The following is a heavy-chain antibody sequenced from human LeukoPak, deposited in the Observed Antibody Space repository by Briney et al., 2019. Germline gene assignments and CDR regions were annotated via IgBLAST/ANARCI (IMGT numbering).Heavy chain of an antibody. Sequence: GGSLRLSCVASGFSISSHWMSWVRQAPGKRLEWVASLKEDVSARNLVDSVKGRFTISTDNAKNSLYLQMNSLRVEDTAVYYCARGPTYGSRSDFLESWGLGTLVTVSS. CDR1: GFSISSHW. CDR2: LKEDVSAR. D-gene: IGHD3-10*01. J-gene: IGHJ4*02. CDR3: ARGPTYGSRSDFLES. V-gene: IGHV3-7*01.